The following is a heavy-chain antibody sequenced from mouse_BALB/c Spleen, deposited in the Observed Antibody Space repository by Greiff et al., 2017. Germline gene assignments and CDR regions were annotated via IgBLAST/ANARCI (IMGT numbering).Heavy chain of an antibody. V-gene: IGHV1S81*02. CDR2: INPSNGRT. CDR1: GYTFTSYW. J-gene: IGHJ2*01. D-gene: IGHD1-1*01. CDR3: ASHYYGSSYSFDY. Sequence: QVQLQQPGAELVKPGASVKLSCKASGYTFTSYWMHWVKQRPGQGLEWIGEINPSNGRTNYNEKFKSKATLTVDKSSSTAYMQLSSLTSEDSAVYYCASHYYGSSYSFDYWGQGTTLTVSS.